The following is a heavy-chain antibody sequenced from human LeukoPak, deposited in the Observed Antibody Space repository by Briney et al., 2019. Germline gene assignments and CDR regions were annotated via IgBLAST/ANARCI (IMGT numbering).Heavy chain of an antibody. CDR1: GFTFDDYG. V-gene: IGHV3-20*04. D-gene: IGHD2-2*01. J-gene: IGHJ6*02. Sequence: PGGSLRLSCAASGFTFDDYGMSWVRQAPGKGLEWVSGINRNGGSTGYADSVKSRFTISRDNAKNSLYLQMNSLRAEDTALYYCARDYCSSTSFGCYYGMDVWGQGTTVTVSS. CDR3: ARDYCSSTSFGCYYGMDV. CDR2: INRNGGST.